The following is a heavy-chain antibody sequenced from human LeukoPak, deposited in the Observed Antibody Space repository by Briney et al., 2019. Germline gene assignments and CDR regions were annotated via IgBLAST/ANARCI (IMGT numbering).Heavy chain of an antibody. Sequence: PSETLSLTCTISGDSLSSSSYYWGWIRQPPGKGLEWIGSIYYSGSTNYNPSLKSRVTISVDTSKNQLSLKLSSVTAADTAVYYCARVERNTGSSWLDAFDIWGQGTMVAVSS. D-gene: IGHD6-13*01. CDR3: ARVERNTGSSWLDAFDI. V-gene: IGHV4-39*07. CDR2: IYYSGST. J-gene: IGHJ3*02. CDR1: GDSLSSSSYY.